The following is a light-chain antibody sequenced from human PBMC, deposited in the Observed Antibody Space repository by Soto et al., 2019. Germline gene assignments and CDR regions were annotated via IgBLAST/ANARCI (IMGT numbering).Light chain of an antibody. Sequence: EFVLTQSPGTLSLSPGERATLSCRASQTVSSNYLAWYRQKPGQAPRLLIYGASSRATGIPDRVSGSGSGTDFTLTISRLEPEDFAVYYCQQYGSSPCTCGQGTKLEIK. V-gene: IGKV3-20*01. J-gene: IGKJ2*02. CDR3: QQYGSSPCT. CDR1: QTVSSNY. CDR2: GAS.